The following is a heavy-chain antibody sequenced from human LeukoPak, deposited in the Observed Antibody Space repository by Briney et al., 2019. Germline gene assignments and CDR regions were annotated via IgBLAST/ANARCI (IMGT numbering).Heavy chain of an antibody. CDR3: ARFGRGYDGGGPLFDY. D-gene: IGHD3-22*01. Sequence: PSETLSLTCTVSGGSITNYYWTWIRQPAGKGLEWIGRIYTTGSTDYNPSLKSRVTMSVATSKNQFSLKLSSVTAADTAVYYCARFGRGYDGGGPLFDYWGQGTLVTVSS. CDR2: IYTTGST. V-gene: IGHV4-4*07. J-gene: IGHJ4*02. CDR1: GGSITNYY.